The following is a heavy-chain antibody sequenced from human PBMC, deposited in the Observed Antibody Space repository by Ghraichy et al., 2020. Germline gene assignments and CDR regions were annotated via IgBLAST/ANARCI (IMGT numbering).Heavy chain of an antibody. J-gene: IGHJ4*02. CDR1: GGSISSYY. CDR3: ARAAAGPRLPHYFDY. Sequence: SETLSLTCTVSGGSISSYYWSWIRQPPGKGLEWIGYIYYSGSTNYNPSLKSRVTISVDTSKNQFSLKLSSVTAADTAVYYCARAAAGPRLPHYFDYWGQGTLVTVSS. D-gene: IGHD6-13*01. CDR2: IYYSGST. V-gene: IGHV4-59*01.